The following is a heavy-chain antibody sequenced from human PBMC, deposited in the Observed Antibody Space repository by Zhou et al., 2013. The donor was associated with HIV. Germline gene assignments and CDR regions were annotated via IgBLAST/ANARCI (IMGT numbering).Heavy chain of an antibody. V-gene: IGHV1-18*01. J-gene: IGHJ4*02. D-gene: IGHD3-3*01. CDR2: ISAYNGNT. CDR3: ARDLRFLEWLPPXSHFDY. Sequence: QVQLVQSGAEVKKPGASVKVSCKASGYTFTSYGISWVRQAPGQGLEWMGWISAYNGNTNYAQKLQGRVTMTTDTSTSTAYMELRSLRSDDTAVYYCARDLRFLEWLPPXSHFDYWGQGTLVTVSS. CDR1: GYTFTSYG.